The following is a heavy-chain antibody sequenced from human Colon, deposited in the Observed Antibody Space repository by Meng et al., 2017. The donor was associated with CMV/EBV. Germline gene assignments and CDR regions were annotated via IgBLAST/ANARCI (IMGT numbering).Heavy chain of an antibody. J-gene: IGHJ4*02. CDR2: IYYTGST. V-gene: IGHV4-39*01. CDR3: ARRRIVGASFDY. Sequence: CTVSGGSISSSYYYWGWIRQPPGKGLEWIGNIYYTGSTYYTPSLKSRVTMSVDKSKNQFSLKLSSMTAADTAVYYCARRRIVGASFDYWGQGTLVTVSS. CDR1: GGSISSSYYY. D-gene: IGHD1-26*01.